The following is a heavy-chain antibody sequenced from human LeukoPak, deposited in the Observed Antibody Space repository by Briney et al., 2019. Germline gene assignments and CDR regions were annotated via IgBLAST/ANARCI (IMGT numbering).Heavy chain of an antibody. CDR1: GFTFSSFA. D-gene: IGHD4-17*01. J-gene: IGHJ5*02. CDR3: TKDPNGDYVGAFDP. CDR2: ITGTHYTT. V-gene: IGHV3-23*01. Sequence: GGSLRLSCAASGFTFSSFAMAWVRQAPGKGLEWVSSITGTHYTTYNTDSVKGRFTISRDNSKNTLYLQMNSLRADDTAVYYCTKDPNGDYVGAFDPWGQGTLVTVSS.